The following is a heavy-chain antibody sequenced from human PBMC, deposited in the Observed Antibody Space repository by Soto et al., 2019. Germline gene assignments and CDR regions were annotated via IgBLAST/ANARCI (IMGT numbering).Heavy chain of an antibody. D-gene: IGHD3-22*01. Sequence: SETLSLTCTVSGGSISSGGYYWSWIRQHPGKGLEWIGYIYYSGSTYYNPSLKSRVTISVDTSKNQFSLKLSSVTAADTAVYYCARDLRYDDSSGYYYYYYGMDVWGQGTTV. CDR3: ARDLRYDDSSGYYYYYYGMDV. V-gene: IGHV4-31*03. CDR1: GGSISSGGYY. J-gene: IGHJ6*02. CDR2: IYYSGST.